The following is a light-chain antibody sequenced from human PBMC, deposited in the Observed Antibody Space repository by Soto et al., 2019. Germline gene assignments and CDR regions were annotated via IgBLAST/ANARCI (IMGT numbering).Light chain of an antibody. CDR1: QSVSSY. CDR2: DAS. CDR3: QQRSNWLRLT. J-gene: IGKJ4*01. Sequence: EIVLTQSPATLSLSPGERATLSCRASQSVSSYLAWYQQKPGQAPRLLIYDASNRATGIPARFSGSGSGTDFTLTISSLEPEDFAVYYCQQRSNWLRLTVGGGTKVDIK. V-gene: IGKV3-11*01.